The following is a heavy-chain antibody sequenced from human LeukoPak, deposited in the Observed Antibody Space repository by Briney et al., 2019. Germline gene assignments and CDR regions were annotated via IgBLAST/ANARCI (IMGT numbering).Heavy chain of an antibody. CDR1: GGSSSGYY. CDR2: INHSGST. D-gene: IGHD5-18*01. Sequence: SETLSLTCAVYGGSSSGYYWSWIRQPPGKGLEWIGEINHSGSTNYNPSLKSRVTISVDTSKNQFSLKLSSVTAADTAVYYCARGSLDTAMVLFDYWGQGTLVTVSS. CDR3: ARGSLDTAMVLFDY. J-gene: IGHJ4*02. V-gene: IGHV4-34*01.